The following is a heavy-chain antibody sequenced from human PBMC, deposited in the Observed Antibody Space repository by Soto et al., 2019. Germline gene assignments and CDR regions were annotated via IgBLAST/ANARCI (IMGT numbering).Heavy chain of an antibody. D-gene: IGHD2-15*01. J-gene: IGHJ4*02. V-gene: IGHV1-69*04. CDR3: ARDTVVDNRNFDY. CDR1: GGTFSSYT. CDR2: IIPILGIT. Sequence: SVKVSCKASGGTFSSYTISWVRQAPGQGLEWMGRIIPILGITNYAQKFQGRVTITADKSTSTAYMELRSLRSDDTAVYYCARDTVVDNRNFDYWGQGTLVTVSS.